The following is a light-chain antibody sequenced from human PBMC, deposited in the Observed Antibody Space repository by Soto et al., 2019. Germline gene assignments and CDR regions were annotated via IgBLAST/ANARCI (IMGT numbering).Light chain of an antibody. CDR3: FPYTSSGTYV. CDR2: EVS. Sequence: QSVLTQPASVSGSPGQSITISCTGTSSDVGNYKYVSWYQQHPGKAPKLMIYEVSNRPSGVSNRFSGSKSGNTASLTISGLQAEDETDYYCFPYTSSGTYVFGTGTKVTGL. V-gene: IGLV2-14*01. CDR1: SSDVGNYKY. J-gene: IGLJ1*01.